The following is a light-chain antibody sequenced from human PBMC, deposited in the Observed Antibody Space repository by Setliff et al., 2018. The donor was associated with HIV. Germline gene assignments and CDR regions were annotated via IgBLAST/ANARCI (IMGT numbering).Light chain of an antibody. CDR1: NIGGKS. J-gene: IGLJ2*01. CDR2: YNT. V-gene: IGLV3-21*04. CDR3: QVWDNDIESVV. Sequence: SYELTQPPSVSVAPGKTARITCGGNNIGGKSVHWYQQKPGQAPVLVIYYNTDRPSEIPERFSGSNSDNTATLTISRVEAGDEADYYGQVWDNDIESVVFGGGTKVTVL.